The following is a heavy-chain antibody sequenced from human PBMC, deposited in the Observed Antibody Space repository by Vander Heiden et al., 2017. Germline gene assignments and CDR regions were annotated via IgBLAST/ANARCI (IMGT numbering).Heavy chain of an antibody. D-gene: IGHD3-10*01. J-gene: IGHJ4*02. Sequence: EVQLVESGGGLVRPGGSLRLSCAASGFTFSRYSMNWVRQAPGKGLELVSSISSSNTYIYYADSVKGRVTISRDNAKNSLYLQVDSLRAEETAVYYCARGDFGPVEARTTNYYFDYWGQGTLATVYS. CDR3: ARGDFGPVEARTTNYYFDY. CDR1: GFTFSRYS. V-gene: IGHV3-21*01. CDR2: ISSSNTYI.